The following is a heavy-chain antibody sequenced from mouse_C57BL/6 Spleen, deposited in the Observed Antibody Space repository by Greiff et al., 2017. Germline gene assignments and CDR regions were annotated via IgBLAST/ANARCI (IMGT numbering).Heavy chain of an antibody. CDR1: GFTFSDYY. Sequence: EVQLAASEGGLVQPGSSMRLSCTASGFTFSDYYMAWVRQVPETGLEWVANINYDGSSSYYLDSLKSRFIISRDNAKNILYLQMSSLNSEDTATYYCARSYRHYFDYWGQGTTLTVSS. CDR2: INYDGSSS. D-gene: IGHD1-1*01. V-gene: IGHV5-16*01. J-gene: IGHJ2*01. CDR3: ARSYRHYFDY.